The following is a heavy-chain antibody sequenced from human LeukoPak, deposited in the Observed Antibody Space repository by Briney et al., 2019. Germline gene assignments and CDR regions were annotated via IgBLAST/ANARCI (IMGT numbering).Heavy chain of an antibody. CDR2: IYSGSST. CDR3: AKVNSGVALSNWYFDL. CDR1: GFTVSSNY. J-gene: IGHJ2*01. V-gene: IGHV3-66*01. Sequence: GGSMRFSCAASGFTVSSNYMSWVRQAPGKGLEWVSVIYSGSSTYYADSVKGRFNISRDNSKSTVYLQMNSPRDEDTAVYYCAKVNSGVALSNWYFDLWGRGTQVTVSS. D-gene: IGHD2-15*01.